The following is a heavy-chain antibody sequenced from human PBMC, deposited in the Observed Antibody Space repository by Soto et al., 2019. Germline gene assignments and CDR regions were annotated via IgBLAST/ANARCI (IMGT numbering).Heavy chain of an antibody. V-gene: IGHV3-30*18. Sequence: QVQLVESGGGVVQPGRSLRLSCAASGFTFSSYGMHWVRQAPGKGLEWVAVISHDGTNKYYADSVKGRFTISRDNSKNTLYLQINSLRAEDTAVCYCAKEREMATIPFDYWGQGTLVTVAS. D-gene: IGHD5-12*01. CDR2: ISHDGTNK. CDR3: AKEREMATIPFDY. J-gene: IGHJ4*02. CDR1: GFTFSSYG.